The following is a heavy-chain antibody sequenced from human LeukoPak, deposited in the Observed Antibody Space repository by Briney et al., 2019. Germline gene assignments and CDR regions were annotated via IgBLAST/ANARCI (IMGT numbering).Heavy chain of an antibody. CDR1: GDSVSSNSAA. D-gene: IGHD2-2*01. CDR2: TYYRSKWYN. V-gene: IGHV6-1*01. CDR3: ARELGYCSSTSRYYYYGMDV. Sequence: SQTLSLTCAISGDSVSSNSAAWNWIRQSPSRGLEWLGRTYYRSKWYNDYAVSVKSRITINPDTSKNQFSLQLNSVTPEDTAVYYCARELGYCSSTSRYYYYGMDVWGQGTTVTVSS. J-gene: IGHJ6*02.